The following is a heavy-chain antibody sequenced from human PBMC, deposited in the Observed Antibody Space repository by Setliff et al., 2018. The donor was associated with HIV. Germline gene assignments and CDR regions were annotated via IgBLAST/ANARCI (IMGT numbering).Heavy chain of an antibody. J-gene: IGHJ4*02. D-gene: IGHD2-15*01. CDR1: SGSISDSRYY. CDR2: IYYSGSL. V-gene: IGHV4-39*01. CDR3: ASQYCSAGSCFSDY. Sequence: SETLSLTCTVSSGSISDSRYYWGWIRQAPGKGLEWIGSIYYSGSLYYSPSLKSRLTVSVDTSKNQFSLTLSAVTATDTAVYYCASQYCSAGSCFSDYWGQGTMVTVSP.